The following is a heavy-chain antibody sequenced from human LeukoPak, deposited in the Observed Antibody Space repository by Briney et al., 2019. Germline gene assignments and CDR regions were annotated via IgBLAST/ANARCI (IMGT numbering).Heavy chain of an antibody. Sequence: PGGSLRLSCAASGFTFGDYAMHWVRQAPGKGLEWVSDISWNIDNIYYADSVKGRFTISKDNATNSLYRVLNSERAEATVLYCGEKGSYGGYYCDYWGRGTRDTVSS. J-gene: IGHJ4*02. D-gene: IGHD4-23*01. CDR2: ISWNIDNI. CDR1: GFTFGDYA. CDR3: EKGSYGGYYCDY. V-gene: IGHV3-9*01.